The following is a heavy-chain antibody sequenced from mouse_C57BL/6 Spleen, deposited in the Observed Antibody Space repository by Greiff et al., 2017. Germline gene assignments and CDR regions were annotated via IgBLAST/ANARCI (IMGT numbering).Heavy chain of an antibody. D-gene: IGHD3-2*02. Sequence: QVQLQQPGAELVKPGASVKLSCKASGYTFTSYWMHWVKQRPGQGLEWMGMIHPNSGSTNYNEKFKSKATLTVDKSSSKAYMQLSSLPSADSAVYYCARTGGTWTAHAFDYWGQGTTLTVSS. J-gene: IGHJ2*01. V-gene: IGHV1-64*01. CDR3: ARTGGTWTAHAFDY. CDR2: IHPNSGST. CDR1: GYTFTSYW.